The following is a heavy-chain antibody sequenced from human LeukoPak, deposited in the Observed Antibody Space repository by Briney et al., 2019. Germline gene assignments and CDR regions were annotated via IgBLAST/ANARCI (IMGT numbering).Heavy chain of an antibody. V-gene: IGHV4-39*01. J-gene: IGHJ5*02. Sequence: PSETLSLTCTVSGGSISSSSYYWGWIRQPPGKGLEWIGSIYYSGSTYYNPSLKSRVTISVHTSKNQFSLKLSSVTAADTAVYYCARQANLEELNWFDPWGQGTLVTVSS. CDR3: ARQANLEELNWFDP. D-gene: IGHD3-16*01. CDR1: GGSISSSSYY. CDR2: IYYSGST.